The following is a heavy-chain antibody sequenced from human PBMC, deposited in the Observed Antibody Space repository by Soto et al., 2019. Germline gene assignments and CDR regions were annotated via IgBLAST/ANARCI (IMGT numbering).Heavy chain of an antibody. Sequence: QIQLVQSGAEVKKPGASVKVSCKASGYTFSSYHITWVRQAPGQGLEWMGWISAYNGNTNYAQNLQGRVTLTTDPSTSTAYMELRSLRSDDTAVYYCARDLPPVDYWGQGTLVTVSS. CDR2: ISAYNGNT. CDR1: GYTFSSYH. V-gene: IGHV1-18*01. CDR3: ARDLPPVDY. J-gene: IGHJ4*02.